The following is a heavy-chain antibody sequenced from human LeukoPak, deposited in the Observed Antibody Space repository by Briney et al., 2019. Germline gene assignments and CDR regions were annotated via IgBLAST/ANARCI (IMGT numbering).Heavy chain of an antibody. V-gene: IGHV3-11*05. D-gene: IGHD3-10*01. CDR3: AKDFGEGGY. CDR2: ISGSSTYT. CDR1: GFTFSDYY. J-gene: IGHJ4*02. Sequence: GGSLRLSCAASGFTFSDYYMSWMRQAPGKGLEWVSYISGSSTYTNYADSVKGRFTISRDNSKNSLYLQMNSLRTEDTALYYCAKDFGEGGYWGQGTLVTVSS.